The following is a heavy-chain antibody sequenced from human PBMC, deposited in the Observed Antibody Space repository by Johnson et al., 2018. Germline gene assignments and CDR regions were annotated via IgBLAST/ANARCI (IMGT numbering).Heavy chain of an antibody. V-gene: IGHV3-30*18. CDR3: AKDPSSSYYYYYYMDV. J-gene: IGHJ6*03. D-gene: IGHD6-6*01. CDR1: GFTFSSYG. CDR2: ISYDGSNK. Sequence: VQLVESGGGVVQPGRSLRLSCAASGFTFSSYGMHWVRQAPGKGLEWVAVISYDGSNKYYADSGKGRFTISRDNSKNTLYLQMNSLRAEDTAVYYCAKDPSSSYYYYYYMDVWGKGTTVTVSS.